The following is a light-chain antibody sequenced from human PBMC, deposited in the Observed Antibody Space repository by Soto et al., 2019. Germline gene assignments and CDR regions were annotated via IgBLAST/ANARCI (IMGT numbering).Light chain of an antibody. J-gene: IGKJ4*01. V-gene: IGKV2-28*01. Sequence: IVMTQSPLSLHVTPGEPASISCRSSQSLLHSNGYNCLDWYLQKPGHSPQLLIYLGSTRASGVPDRFSGSGSGTDFTLKISRVEDEDVGVYYCMQALQTPVTFGGGTKVEIK. CDR1: QSLLHSNGYNC. CDR2: LGS. CDR3: MQALQTPVT.